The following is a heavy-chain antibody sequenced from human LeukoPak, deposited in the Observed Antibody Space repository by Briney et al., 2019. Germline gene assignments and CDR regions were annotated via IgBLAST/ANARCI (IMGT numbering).Heavy chain of an antibody. J-gene: IGHJ4*02. Sequence: SETLSLTCTVSGGSISSSNYYWAWIRQPPGKGLEWIGSIYYGGSTYYNPSLKSRVTISADTSKNQLSLKLSSVTAADTAVYFCARRVIVATIDYWGQGTLVTVSS. CDR3: ARRVIVATIDY. V-gene: IGHV4-39*01. CDR1: GGSISSSNYY. CDR2: IYYGGST. D-gene: IGHD5-12*01.